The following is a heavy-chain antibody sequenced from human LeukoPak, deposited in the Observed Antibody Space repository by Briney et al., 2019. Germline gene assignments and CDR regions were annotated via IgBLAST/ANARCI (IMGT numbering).Heavy chain of an antibody. V-gene: IGHV1-69*04. J-gene: IGHJ3*02. D-gene: IGHD2-2*01. CDR2: IIPILGIA. Sequence: GASVKVSCKASGYTFTGYYMHWVRQAPGQGLEWMGRIIPILGIANYAQKFQGRVTITADKSTSTAYMELSSLRSEDTAVYYCARDPYCSSTSCPTDTFDIWGQGTMVTVSS. CDR1: GYTFTGYY. CDR3: ARDPYCSSTSCPTDTFDI.